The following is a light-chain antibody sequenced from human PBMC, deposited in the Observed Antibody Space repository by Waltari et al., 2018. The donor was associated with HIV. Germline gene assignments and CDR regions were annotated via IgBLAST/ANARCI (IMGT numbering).Light chain of an antibody. CDR3: QQSYKTPPWT. CDR1: QQISSY. J-gene: IGKJ1*01. V-gene: IGKV1-39*01. CDR2: TAS. Sequence: DIQMTPSLTSLSASVGARVPFTCRASQQISSYLNWYLHNPGKDPKHRIYTASTVQSGVQTSFSGSGSGTDVTFTISSWQPEAFACVYGQQSYKTPPWTFGQETKV.